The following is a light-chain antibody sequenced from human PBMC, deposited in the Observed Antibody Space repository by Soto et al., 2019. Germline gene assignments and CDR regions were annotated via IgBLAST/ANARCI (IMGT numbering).Light chain of an antibody. CDR2: AAS. J-gene: IGKJ3*01. CDR1: QGISSY. V-gene: IGKV1-9*01. Sequence: DIQLTQSPSFLSASVGDRVTITCRASQGISSYLAWYQQKPWKAPKLLIYAASTLQSGVPSRFSGSGSRTEFNLTLSSLQPEDFATYYYQQLNSYPRSFGPGTKVYIK. CDR3: QQLNSYPRS.